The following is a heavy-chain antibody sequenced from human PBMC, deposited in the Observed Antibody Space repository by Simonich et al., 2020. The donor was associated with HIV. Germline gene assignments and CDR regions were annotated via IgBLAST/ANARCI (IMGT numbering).Heavy chain of an antibody. CDR2: IHHSGRT. D-gene: IGHD3-10*01. J-gene: IGHJ5*02. Sequence: QVQLQQWGAGLLKASETLSLTCAVYGGSFNDYSWSWTRQPLGKGLEWIGEIHHSGRTNYNSSVKSRVTISVDTSKKQFSLRLSSVTAADTAVYYCVRVPGGSGRVAWYDPWGQGTLVTVSS. CDR3: VRVPGGSGRVAWYDP. V-gene: IGHV4-34*01. CDR1: GGSFNDYS.